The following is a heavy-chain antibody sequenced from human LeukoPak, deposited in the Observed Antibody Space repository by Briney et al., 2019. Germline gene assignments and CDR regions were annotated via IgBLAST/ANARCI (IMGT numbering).Heavy chain of an antibody. CDR2: IYWYDDK. CDR3: AHTYYDYVWGPKWVSQFDY. Sequence: SGPTLVKPTQTLTLTCTFSGFSLSTSGVGVGWIRQPPGKALEWLALIYWYDDKRYGPSLKSRLTITKDTSKNQVVLTMTNMDPVDTATYYCAHTYYDYVWGPKWVSQFDYWGQGTLVTVSS. D-gene: IGHD3-16*01. CDR1: GFSLSTSGVG. J-gene: IGHJ4*02. V-gene: IGHV2-5*05.